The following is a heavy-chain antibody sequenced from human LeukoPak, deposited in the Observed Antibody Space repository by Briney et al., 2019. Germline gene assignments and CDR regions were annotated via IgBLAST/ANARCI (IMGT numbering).Heavy chain of an antibody. CDR3: ARPYYDSSAPPYDY. J-gene: IGHJ4*02. D-gene: IGHD3-22*01. Sequence: GASVTVSCKASGYTFTSYGISWVRQAPGQGLEWMGWISAYNGNTNYAQKLQGRVTMTTDTSTSTAYMELRSLRSDDTAVYYCARPYYDSSAPPYDYWGQGTLVTVSS. CDR1: GYTFTSYG. CDR2: ISAYNGNT. V-gene: IGHV1-18*01.